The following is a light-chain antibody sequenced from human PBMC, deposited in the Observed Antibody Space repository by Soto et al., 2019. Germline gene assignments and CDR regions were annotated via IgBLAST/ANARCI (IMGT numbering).Light chain of an antibody. CDR2: DVS. J-gene: IGKJ4*01. CDR1: QSVTDF. CDR3: QQRSSWPLT. Sequence: EIVLTQSPVTLSLSPGERATLSCRASQSVTDFLAWYQQKPGQAPRLLIHDVSDRATGIPARFSGSGSGTDFTLTISSLEPEDFSVYYCQQRSSWPLTFGGGTKVDI. V-gene: IGKV3-11*01.